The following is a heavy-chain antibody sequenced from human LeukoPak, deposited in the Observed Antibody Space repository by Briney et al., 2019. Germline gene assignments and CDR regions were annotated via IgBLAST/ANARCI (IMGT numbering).Heavy chain of an antibody. CDR3: ARLHGSGYYY. V-gene: IGHV1-18*04. CDR1: GYTFTSYT. D-gene: IGHD3-22*01. CDR2: ISTYTRNT. J-gene: IGHJ4*02. Sequence: ASVKVSCKASGYTFTSYTISWVRQAPGQALEWMGWISTYTRNTNYAQNLQGRVTMTTDTSTTTAYMELRNLRSDDTAVYYCARLHGSGYYYWGQGTLVTVSS.